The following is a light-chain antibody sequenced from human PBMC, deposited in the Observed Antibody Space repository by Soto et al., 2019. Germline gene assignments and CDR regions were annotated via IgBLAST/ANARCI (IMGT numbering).Light chain of an antibody. CDR3: ISFAGHFWL. CDR2: EVT. V-gene: IGLV2-8*01. Sequence: QSVLTQPPSASGSPGQSVTISCTGSSSDVGAYDYVSWYQQYPGTAPKLIISEVTRRPSGVPDRFSGAKSGNTASLTVSGLQAADEADYYYISFAGHFWLFGGGTKLTVL. J-gene: IGLJ3*02. CDR1: SSDVGAYDY.